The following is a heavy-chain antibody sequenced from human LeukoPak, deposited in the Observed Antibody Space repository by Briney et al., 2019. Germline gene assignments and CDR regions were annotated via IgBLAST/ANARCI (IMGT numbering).Heavy chain of an antibody. D-gene: IGHD3-3*01. J-gene: IGHJ4*02. CDR3: ARDSGRYDFWSGYRPLYYFDY. Sequence: GASVKVSCKASGYTFTSYGISWVRQAPGQGLEWMGWISAYNGNTNYAQKLQGRVTMTTDTSTSTAYMELRSLRSDDTAVYYCARDSGRYDFWSGYRPLYYFDYWGQGTLVTVSS. CDR1: GYTFTSYG. CDR2: ISAYNGNT. V-gene: IGHV1-18*01.